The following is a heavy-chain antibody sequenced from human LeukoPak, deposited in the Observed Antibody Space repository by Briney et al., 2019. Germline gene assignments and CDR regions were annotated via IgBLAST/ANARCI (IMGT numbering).Heavy chain of an antibody. CDR3: AKGAATTTTIENYFDY. Sequence: GGSLRLSCAASGFTFSSYAMSWVRQAPGKGLEWVSAISGSGGSTYYADSVKGRFTISRDNCKNTLYLQMNSLRAEDTAVYYCAKGAATTTTIENYFDYWGQGTLVTVSS. CDR1: GFTFSSYA. D-gene: IGHD5-24*01. CDR2: ISGSGGST. J-gene: IGHJ4*02. V-gene: IGHV3-23*01.